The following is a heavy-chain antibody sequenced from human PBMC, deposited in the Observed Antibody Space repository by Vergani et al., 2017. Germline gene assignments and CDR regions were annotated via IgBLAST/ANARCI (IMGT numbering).Heavy chain of an antibody. CDR1: GFTFTNFA. D-gene: IGHD6-19*01. CDR2: ISGSDRRT. V-gene: IGHV3-23*01. CDR3: AKVGRSEVAGTFGAFDI. Sequence: EVQLLESGGNLVQPGGSLRLSCAASGFTFTNFAMTWVRQAPGEGLEWVSGISGSDRRTNYADSVKGRFTISRDNSKNTLFLHMNSLRPEDTAVYYCAKVGRSEVAGTFGAFDIWGQGTMVTVSS. J-gene: IGHJ3*02.